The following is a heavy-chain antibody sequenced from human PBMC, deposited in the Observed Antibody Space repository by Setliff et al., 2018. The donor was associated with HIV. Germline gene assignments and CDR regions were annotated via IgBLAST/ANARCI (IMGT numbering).Heavy chain of an antibody. CDR2: INHSGST. CDR1: NGSFSNYY. V-gene: IGHV4-34*01. CDR3: ARGVYYDSSGLDAFDI. J-gene: IGHJ3*02. Sequence: PSETLSLTCAVYNGSFSNYYWTWIRQPPGKGLEWIGEINHSGSTNYNPSLKSRVTISVDKSKNQFSLKLSSVTAADTAVYYCARGVYYDSSGLDAFDIWGQGTMVTV. D-gene: IGHD3-22*01.